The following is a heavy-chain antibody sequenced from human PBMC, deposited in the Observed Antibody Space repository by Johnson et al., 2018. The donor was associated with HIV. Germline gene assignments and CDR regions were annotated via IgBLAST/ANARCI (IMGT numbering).Heavy chain of an antibody. CDR1: GFTFDDYG. V-gene: IGHV3-66*01. CDR3: ARAYSYGAFDI. D-gene: IGHD5-18*01. J-gene: IGHJ3*02. Sequence: VQLVESGGGVVRPGGSLRLSCAASGFTFDDYGMSWVRQAPGKGLEWVSVIYSGGSTYYADSVKGRYTISRDNSKNTLYLQMNSLRADDTAVYYCARAYSYGAFDIWGQGTRVTVSS. CDR2: IYSGGST.